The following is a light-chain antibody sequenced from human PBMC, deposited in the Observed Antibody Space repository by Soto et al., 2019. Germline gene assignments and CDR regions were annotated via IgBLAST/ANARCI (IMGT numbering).Light chain of an antibody. V-gene: IGKV3-11*01. J-gene: IGKJ4*01. Sequence: EIVLTQSPGTLSLSPGERATLSCRASQSVGRTLAWFQQKPGQAPRLLIYDASNRATGIPARFTGSGSGTDFTLTIRSLEPEDFAIYYCQQRDSWPLTFGGGTKVDIK. CDR3: QQRDSWPLT. CDR2: DAS. CDR1: QSVGRT.